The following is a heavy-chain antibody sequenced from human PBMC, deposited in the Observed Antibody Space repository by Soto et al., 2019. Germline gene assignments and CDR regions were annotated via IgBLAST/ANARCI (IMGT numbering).Heavy chain of an antibody. J-gene: IGHJ4*02. V-gene: IGHV1-18*01. CDR1: GYTFTSYG. CDR3: ARDLISLVPAGLSDY. D-gene: IGHD2-2*01. CDR2: ISAYNGNT. Sequence: ASVKVSCKASGYTFTSYGISWVRQAPGQGLEWMGWISAYNGNTNYAQKLQGRVTMTTDTSTSAAYMELRSLRSDDTAVYYCARDLISLVPAGLSDYWGQGTLVTVSS.